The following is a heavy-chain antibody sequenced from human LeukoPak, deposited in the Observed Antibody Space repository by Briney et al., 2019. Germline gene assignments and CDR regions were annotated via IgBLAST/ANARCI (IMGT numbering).Heavy chain of an antibody. Sequence: GGSLRLSCAASGFTFSSYAMHWVRQAPGKGLEWVAVISYDGSNKYYADSVKGRFTISRDNSKNTLYLQMNSLRAEDTAVYYCARDRVAVAGTIRVWGQGTLVTVSS. CDR3: ARDRVAVAGTIRV. D-gene: IGHD6-19*01. V-gene: IGHV3-30*14. CDR1: GFTFSSYA. CDR2: ISYDGSNK. J-gene: IGHJ4*02.